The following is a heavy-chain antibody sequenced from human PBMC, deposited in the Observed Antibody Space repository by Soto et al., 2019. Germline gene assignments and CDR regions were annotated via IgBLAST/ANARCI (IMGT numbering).Heavy chain of an antibody. CDR2: INPNNGDT. V-gene: IGHV1-2*02. CDR3: ARIKNYYDCRGWFDY. Sequence: ASVQVSCKASGYTFTGYSVHWVRQAPGQGLEWMGWINPNNGDTNYAQNFQGRVTMTRDTSINTAYMELSRLRSDDTAVYYCARIKNYYDCRGWFDYWGQGTPVPVSS. CDR1: GYTFTGYS. J-gene: IGHJ4*02. D-gene: IGHD3-22*01.